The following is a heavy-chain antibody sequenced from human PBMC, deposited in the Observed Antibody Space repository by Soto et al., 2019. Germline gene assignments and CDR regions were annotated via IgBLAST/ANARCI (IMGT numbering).Heavy chain of an antibody. CDR1: GFTFSSYG. CDR2: ISYDGSNN. Sequence: QVQLVESGGGVVQPGRSLRLSCAASGFTFSSYGMHWVRQAPGKGLEWVAVISYDGSNNYYGDSVKGRFTISRDDSKKPLYRQMNSLRPEDTAVYHCARDGQWELLSWYFDYWGQGTLVTVSS. CDR3: ARDGQWELLSWYFDY. V-gene: IGHV3-30*03. D-gene: IGHD1-26*01. J-gene: IGHJ4*02.